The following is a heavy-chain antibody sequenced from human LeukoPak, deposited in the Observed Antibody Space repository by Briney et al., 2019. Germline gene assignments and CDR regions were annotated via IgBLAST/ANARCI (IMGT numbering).Heavy chain of an antibody. V-gene: IGHV3-11*04. Sequence: PGGSLRLSCAASGFTFSDYYMSWIRQAPGKGLKWVSYISSSGSTIYYADSVKGRFTISRDNSKNTLYLQMNSLRAEDTAVYYCAKQDASGDSYFDYWGQGTLVTVSS. J-gene: IGHJ4*02. D-gene: IGHD3-10*01. CDR1: GFTFSDYY. CDR2: ISSSGSTI. CDR3: AKQDASGDSYFDY.